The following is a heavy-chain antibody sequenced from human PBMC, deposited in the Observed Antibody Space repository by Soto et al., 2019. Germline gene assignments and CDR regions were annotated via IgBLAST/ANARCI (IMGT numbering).Heavy chain of an antibody. D-gene: IGHD3-22*01. CDR3: ARRKYYYDSSGYYAYFDY. Sequence: PSETLSLTCTVSGGSISSSSYYWGWIRQPPGKGLEWIGSIYYSGSTYYNPSLKSRVTISVDTSKNQFSLKLSSVTAADTAVYYCARRKYYYDSSGYYAYFDYWGQGTLVTVSS. CDR2: IYYSGST. J-gene: IGHJ4*02. CDR1: GGSISSSSYY. V-gene: IGHV4-39*01.